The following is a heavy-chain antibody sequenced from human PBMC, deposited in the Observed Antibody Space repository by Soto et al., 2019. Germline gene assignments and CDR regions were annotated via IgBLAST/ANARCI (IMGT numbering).Heavy chain of an antibody. CDR2: ISIGSGSI. CDR3: VRDARWAFDF. J-gene: IGHJ3*01. CDR1: GFSFSNYA. V-gene: IGHV3-48*02. Sequence: EVQLVESGGGLVQPGGSRRVSCAASGFSFSNYAMNWVRQAPGKGLEWVSYISIGSGSIFYADSVKGRFTISRDDAKNSLYMQMNTLRDEDTAVYYCVRDARWAFDFWGQGTMVTVS. D-gene: IGHD2-15*01.